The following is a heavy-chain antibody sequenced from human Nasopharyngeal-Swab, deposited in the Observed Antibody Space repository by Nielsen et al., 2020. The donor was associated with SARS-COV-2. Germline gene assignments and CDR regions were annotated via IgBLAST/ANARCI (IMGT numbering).Heavy chain of an antibody. J-gene: IGHJ4*02. V-gene: IGHV3-9*01. Sequence: SLKISCAASGFKFDDYAMHWVRQGPGQGLEWVSGISWNSGSIGYADSVKGRFTISRDNAKNSLYLQMNSLRAEDTALYYCAALLDYGDYGPDHWGQGTLVTVSS. D-gene: IGHD4-17*01. CDR2: ISWNSGSI. CDR1: GFKFDDYA. CDR3: AALLDYGDYGPDH.